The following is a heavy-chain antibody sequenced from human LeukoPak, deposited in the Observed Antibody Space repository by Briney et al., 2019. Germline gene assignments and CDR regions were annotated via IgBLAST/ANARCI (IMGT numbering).Heavy chain of an antibody. CDR3: AKSYDSGGYYFDY. Sequence: SETLSLTCAVSGGSISSGGYYWSWIRQHPGRGLEWIGCIYYSGSTYYNPSLKSRVTISMDTSENHFSLKLSSVTAADTAVYYCAKSYDSGGYYFDYWGQGTLVTVSS. CDR2: IYYSGST. V-gene: IGHV4-31*11. CDR1: GGSISSGGYY. J-gene: IGHJ4*02. D-gene: IGHD3-22*01.